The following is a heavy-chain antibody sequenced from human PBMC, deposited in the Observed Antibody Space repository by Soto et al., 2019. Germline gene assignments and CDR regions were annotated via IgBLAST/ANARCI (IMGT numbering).Heavy chain of an antibody. CDR3: ARDDDYPYTAFDY. Sequence: QVQLAESGGGVVQPGRSLRLSCAATGFTFSNYGMHWVRQAPGKGLEWVAVILKDGSDQEYADSMKGLFTISRDNSENTLYLHMNSLRSEDTAVYYCARDDDYPYTAFDYWGQGTLVTVSS. J-gene: IGHJ4*02. CDR1: GFTFSNYG. V-gene: IGHV3-33*01. D-gene: IGHD4-17*01. CDR2: ILKDGSDQ.